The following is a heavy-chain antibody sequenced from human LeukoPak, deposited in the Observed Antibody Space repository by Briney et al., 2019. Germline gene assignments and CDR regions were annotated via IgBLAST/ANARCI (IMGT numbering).Heavy chain of an antibody. V-gene: IGHV1-18*04. CDR2: ISAYNGNT. CDR1: GYTFTGYY. J-gene: IGHJ1*01. D-gene: IGHD6-19*01. CDR3: ALGQWLGRGTEYFQH. Sequence: ASVKVSCKASGYTFTGYYMHWVRQAPGQGLEWMGWISAYNGNTNYAQKLQGRVTMTTDTSTSTAYMELRSLRSDDTAVYYCALGQWLGRGTEYFQHWGQGTLVTVSS.